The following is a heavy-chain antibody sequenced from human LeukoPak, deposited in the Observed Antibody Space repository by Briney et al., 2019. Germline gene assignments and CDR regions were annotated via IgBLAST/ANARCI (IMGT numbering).Heavy chain of an antibody. CDR1: GYTFTSYG. CDR2: IIPIFGTA. CDR3: ARDRVGAPYYFDY. V-gene: IGHV1-69*13. J-gene: IGHJ4*02. Sequence: ASVKVSCKASGYTFTSYGIRWVRQARGQGLEWMVGIIPIFGTANYAQKFQGRVTITADESASTAYMELSSLRSEDTAVYYCARDRVGAPYYFDYWGQGTLVTVSS. D-gene: IGHD1-26*01.